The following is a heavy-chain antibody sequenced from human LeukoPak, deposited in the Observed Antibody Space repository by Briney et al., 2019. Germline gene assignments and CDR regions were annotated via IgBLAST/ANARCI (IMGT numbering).Heavy chain of an antibody. CDR3: ARARGPLRFPSYYFDY. CDR2: INPSGGST. V-gene: IGHV1-46*01. Sequence: ASVKVSCKASGYTFTSYYMHWVRQAPGQGLEWMGIINPSGGSTSYAQKFQGRVTMTRDTSTSTVYMELSSLRSEDTAVYYCARARGPLRFPSYYFDYRGQGTLVTVSS. J-gene: IGHJ4*02. D-gene: IGHD3-3*01. CDR1: GYTFTSYY.